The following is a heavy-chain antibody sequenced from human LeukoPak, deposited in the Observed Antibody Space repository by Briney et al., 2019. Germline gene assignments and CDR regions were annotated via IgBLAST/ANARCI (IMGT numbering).Heavy chain of an antibody. CDR3: ARVSQWLQPFDC. D-gene: IGHD5-24*01. Sequence: SETLSLTCTVSGGSIGRYYWSWIRQPPGKGLELIGYIFYSGTTNYNPSLKSRVTISVDTSKNQFSLKLTSVTAADTAVYYCARVSQWLQPFDCWGQGTLATVSS. CDR2: IFYSGTT. V-gene: IGHV4-59*01. CDR1: GGSIGRYY. J-gene: IGHJ4*02.